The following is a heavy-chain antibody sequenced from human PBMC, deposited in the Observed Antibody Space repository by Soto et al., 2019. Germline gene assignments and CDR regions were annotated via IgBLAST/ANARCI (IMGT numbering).Heavy chain of an antibody. J-gene: IGHJ3*01. V-gene: IGHV3-53*01. CDR3: STWHEREHAYDV. D-gene: IGHD1-1*01. Sequence: GGSLGLSCAASGLTVSGKKYVAWVRQAPGKGLEWVSALYDVDGSFYSDSVKGRFTTSSDSSKTTVYLQMNDLRPADTAVYYCSTWHEREHAYDVWGQGTTVTVSS. CDR1: GLTVSGKKY. CDR2: LYDVDGS.